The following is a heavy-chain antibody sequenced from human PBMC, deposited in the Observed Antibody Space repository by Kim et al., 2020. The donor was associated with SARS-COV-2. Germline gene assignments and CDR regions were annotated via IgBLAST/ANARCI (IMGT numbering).Heavy chain of an antibody. CDR3: AKMVIMDGYNYFYYYAMDV. V-gene: IGHV3-23*01. CDR2: ISGGAVNK. J-gene: IGHJ6*02. CDR1: GFTFDTYA. Sequence: GGSLRLSCVASGFTFDTYAMSWVRQAPGKGLEWVSVISGGAVNKFYADSVRGRFTISRDNSKNTLYLQMKSLRDDDTALYYCAKMVIMDGYNYFYYYAMDVWGQGNTVTVSS. D-gene: IGHD2-21*01.